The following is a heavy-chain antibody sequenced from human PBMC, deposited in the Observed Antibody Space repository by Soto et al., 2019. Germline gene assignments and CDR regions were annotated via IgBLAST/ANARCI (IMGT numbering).Heavy chain of an antibody. CDR2: FDPEDGET. J-gene: IGHJ5*02. D-gene: IGHD3-22*01. Sequence: ASVKVSCKVSGYTLTELSMQWVRQAPGKGLEWMGGFDPEDGETIYAQKFQGRVTMTEDTSTDTAYMELSSLRSEDTAVYYCAKPYYDRLWFDPWGQGTLVTVCS. CDR3: AKPYYDRLWFDP. V-gene: IGHV1-24*01. CDR1: GYTLTELS.